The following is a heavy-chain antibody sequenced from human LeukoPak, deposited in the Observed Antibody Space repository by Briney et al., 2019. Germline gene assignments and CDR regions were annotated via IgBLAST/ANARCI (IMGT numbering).Heavy chain of an antibody. CDR3: VKVGETDNLDY. D-gene: IGHD3-16*01. J-gene: IGHJ4*02. CDR2: INPNSGGS. V-gene: IGHV1-2*02. CDR1: VYTFTGYY. Sequence: ASVKVSCKASVYTFTGYYIHWVRQAPGQGLEWMGWINPNSGGSNYAQKFQGRVTMTRDTSISAAYMELSRLRSDDTAVYYCVKVGETDNLDYWGQGTLVTVYS.